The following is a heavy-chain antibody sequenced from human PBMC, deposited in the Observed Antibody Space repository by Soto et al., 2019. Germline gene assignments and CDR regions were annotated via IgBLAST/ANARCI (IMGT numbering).Heavy chain of an antibody. CDR3: ARVPRHYDILTGYYSDDGFDY. Sequence: SETLSLTCTVSGGSISSGGYYWSWIRQHPGKGLEWIGYIYYSGSTYYNPSLKSRVTISVDTSKNQFSLKLSSVTAADTAVYYCARVPRHYDILTGYYSDDGFDYWGQGTLVTVSS. CDR1: GGSISSGGYY. CDR2: IYYSGST. D-gene: IGHD3-9*01. J-gene: IGHJ4*02. V-gene: IGHV4-31*03.